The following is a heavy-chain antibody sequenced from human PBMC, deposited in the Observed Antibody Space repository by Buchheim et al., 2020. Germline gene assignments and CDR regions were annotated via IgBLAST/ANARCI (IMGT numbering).Heavy chain of an antibody. CDR2: INPSGGST. D-gene: IGHD3-3*01. CDR3: ARVGVRGTIFGVVIDTYYFDY. Sequence: QVQLVQSGAEVKKPGASVKVSCKASGYTFTSYYMHWVRQAPGQGLEWMGIINPSGGSTSYAQKFQGRVTMTRDTSTSTVYMELSSLRSEDTAVYYCARVGVRGTIFGVVIDTYYFDYWGQGTL. J-gene: IGHJ4*02. V-gene: IGHV1-46*01. CDR1: GYTFTSYY.